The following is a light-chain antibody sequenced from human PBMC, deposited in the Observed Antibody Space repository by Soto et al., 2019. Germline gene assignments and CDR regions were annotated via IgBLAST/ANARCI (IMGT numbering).Light chain of an antibody. CDR1: QSVSDSS. CDR3: QLYGDSPMYT. V-gene: IGKV3-20*01. CDR2: GAS. J-gene: IGKJ2*01. Sequence: EIVLTQSPGTLSLSPGERATLSCTASQSVSDSSLAWYHQKPGQALRLLIYGASRRSTSIPDTFSGSGSGTDVTLTISRLEPEDFSVYYRQLYGDSPMYTFGQGTKLEIK.